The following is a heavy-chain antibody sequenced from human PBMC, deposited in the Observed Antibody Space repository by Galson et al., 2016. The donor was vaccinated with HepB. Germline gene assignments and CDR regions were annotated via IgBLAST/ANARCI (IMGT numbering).Heavy chain of an antibody. V-gene: IGHV3-11*06. CDR3: VMTARVAAA. CDR1: GFTFTDYY. J-gene: IGHJ5*02. CDR2: ISQSGHDT. D-gene: IGHD6-25*01. Sequence: SLRLSCAASGFTFTDYYMSWIRRAPGKGPEWVSYISQSGHDTNYHDSVRGRFIISRDNAKNSVYLQMNSLRVEDTGVYYCVMTARVAAAWGQGTLVTVSS.